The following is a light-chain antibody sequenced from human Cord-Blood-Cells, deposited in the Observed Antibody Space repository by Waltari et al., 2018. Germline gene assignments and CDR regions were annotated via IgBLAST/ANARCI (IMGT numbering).Light chain of an antibody. CDR2: GAF. V-gene: IGKV3-15*01. CDR1: QSVISN. CDR3: QQYNNRPPLA. J-gene: IGKJ4*01. Sequence: EIVLTQSPATLSVAPWDRATCSCRASQSVISNLAWYQQKPGQVPRLLSYGAFPRATGIPARFSGSGSGTEFTRTISSLQSEDFAVYYCQQYNNRPPLAFGGGTKVEIK.